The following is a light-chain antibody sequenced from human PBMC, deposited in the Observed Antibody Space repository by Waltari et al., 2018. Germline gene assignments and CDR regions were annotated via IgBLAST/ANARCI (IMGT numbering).Light chain of an antibody. Sequence: QSALTQPASVSGSPGQSTTISCTGTSSDVGGYNYVSWYQQHPGKAPKLMIYDVSNRPSGGSKRFSGSKSGNTASLTISGLQAEDEADYYCSSYTSSSTLEVFGTGTKVTVL. V-gene: IGLV2-14*03. CDR2: DVS. CDR3: SSYTSSSTLEV. J-gene: IGLJ1*01. CDR1: SSDVGGYNY.